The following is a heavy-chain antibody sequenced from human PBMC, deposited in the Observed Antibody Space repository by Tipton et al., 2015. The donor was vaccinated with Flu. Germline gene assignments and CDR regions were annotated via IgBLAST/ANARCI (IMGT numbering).Heavy chain of an antibody. CDR1: GFTVSSNY. D-gene: IGHD3-10*01. CDR2: IYSGGST. J-gene: IGHJ4*01. Sequence: VQLVQSGGGLVQPGGSLRLSCAASGFTVSSNYVSWVRQAPGKGLEWVSVIYSGGSTYYADSVKGRFTISRHNSKNTLYLQMNSLGAEDTALDFCAGYGYYGSGGPDGYWGHGTLVTVSS. CDR3: AGYGYYGSGGPDGY. V-gene: IGHV3-53*04.